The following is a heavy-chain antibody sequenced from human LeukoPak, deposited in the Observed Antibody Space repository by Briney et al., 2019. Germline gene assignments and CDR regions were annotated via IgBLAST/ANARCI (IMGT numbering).Heavy chain of an antibody. CDR1: GYSFTTYG. V-gene: IGHV7-81*01. J-gene: IGHJ4*02. CDR2: FNTYTGNP. CDR3: ARSWERDIVVVPAAPRFDY. Sequence: ASVKVSCKASGYSFTTYGMNWVPQAPGQGLEWMGWFNTYTGNPTYAQGFTGRFVFSMDTSASTAYLQISSLKAEDMAMYYCARSWERDIVVVPAAPRFDYWGQGTLVTGSS. D-gene: IGHD2-2*01.